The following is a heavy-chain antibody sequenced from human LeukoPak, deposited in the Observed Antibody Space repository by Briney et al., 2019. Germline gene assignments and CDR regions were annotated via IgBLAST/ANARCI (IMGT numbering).Heavy chain of an antibody. CDR2: ITPIFGTT. V-gene: IGHV1-69*05. J-gene: IGHJ6*03. D-gene: IGHD5-24*01. CDR1: GGTFSNDG. CDR3: ARMPTNMYYYFYMDD. Sequence: ASVKVSCKASGGTFSNDGISWVRQAPGQGLEWMGGITPIFGTTKYAQKFQGRVTITRDDSTSTAYMELSSLRSDDTAVYYCARMPTNMYYYFYMDDWGKGTTVTVSS.